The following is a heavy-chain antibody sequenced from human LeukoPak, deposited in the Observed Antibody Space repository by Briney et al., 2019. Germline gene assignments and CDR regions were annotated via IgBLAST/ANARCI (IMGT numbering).Heavy chain of an antibody. CDR3: VNDHGAFDY. D-gene: IGHD1-1*01. Sequence: GGSLRLSCAASGFTVSSNYMSWVRQAPGKGLEWVSVIYSGGSTYYADSVKGRFTISRDNSKNTLYLQMSRLRPEDTAVYYCVNDHGAFDYWGQGTLVTVSS. V-gene: IGHV3-66*01. J-gene: IGHJ4*02. CDR2: IYSGGST. CDR1: GFTVSSNY.